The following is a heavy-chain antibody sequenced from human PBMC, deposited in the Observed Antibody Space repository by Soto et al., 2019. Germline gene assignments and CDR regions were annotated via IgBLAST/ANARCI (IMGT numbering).Heavy chain of an antibody. D-gene: IGHD5-12*01. V-gene: IGHV4-59*01. CDR1: GGSISSYY. CDR2: IYYSGIT. Sequence: QVQLQESGPGLMKPSETLSLTCTVSGGSISSYYWSWIRQPPGKGLEWMGYIYYSGITNYNPSLRSRVTIAVDTSQNQFSLKLSSVTAADTAVYYCASAPPGYYFDCWGQGTLVTVSS. CDR3: ASAPPGYYFDC. J-gene: IGHJ4*02.